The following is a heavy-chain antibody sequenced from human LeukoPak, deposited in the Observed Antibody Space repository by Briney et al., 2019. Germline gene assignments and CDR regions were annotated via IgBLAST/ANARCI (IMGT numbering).Heavy chain of an antibody. CDR1: GFTFSGSA. CDR3: TRNTDDFWSGDLNY. CDR2: IRSKANSYAT. J-gene: IGHJ4*02. Sequence: PGGSLRLSCAASGFTFSGSAMHWVRQASGKGLEWVGRIRSKANSYATAYAASVKGRFAISRDDSKNTAYLQMNSLKTEDTAVYYCTRNTDDFWSGDLNYWGQGTLVTVSS. D-gene: IGHD3-3*01. V-gene: IGHV3-73*01.